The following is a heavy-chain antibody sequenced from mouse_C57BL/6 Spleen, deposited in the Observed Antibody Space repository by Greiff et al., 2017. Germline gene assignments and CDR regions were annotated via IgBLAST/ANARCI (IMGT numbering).Heavy chain of an antibody. J-gene: IGHJ1*03. Sequence: VQLQQSGPELVKPGASVKISCKASGYSFTGYYMNWVKQSPEKSLEWIGEINPSTDGTTYNQKFKAKATLTVDKSSSTAYMQLKSLTSEDSAVYYCAKIYYYGSSYYFDVWGTGTTVTVSS. CDR3: AKIYYYGSSYYFDV. D-gene: IGHD1-1*01. CDR2: INPSTDGT. CDR1: GYSFTGYY. V-gene: IGHV1-42*01.